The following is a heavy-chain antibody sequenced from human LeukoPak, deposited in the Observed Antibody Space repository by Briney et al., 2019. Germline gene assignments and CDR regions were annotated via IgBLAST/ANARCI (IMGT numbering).Heavy chain of an antibody. CDR3: ARDSGYRSVDY. CDR2: ISGSGGST. D-gene: IGHD5-18*01. V-gene: IGHV3-23*01. J-gene: IGHJ4*02. CDR1: GFTFSSYA. Sequence: GGSLRLSCAASGFTFSSYAMSWVRQAPGKGLEWVSAISGSGGSTYYADSVKGRFTISRDNSKNTLYLQMNSLRGEDTAVYYCARDSGYRSVDYWGQGTLVTVSS.